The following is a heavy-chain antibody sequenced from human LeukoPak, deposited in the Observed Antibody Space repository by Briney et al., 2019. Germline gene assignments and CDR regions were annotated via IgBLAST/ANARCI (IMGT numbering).Heavy chain of an antibody. CDR1: GGTLSSYA. CDR3: ARDFRDSSGYYRD. CDR2: IIPIFGIA. D-gene: IGHD3-22*01. Sequence: VASVKVSCKASGGTLSSYAISWVRQAPGQGLEWMGRIIPIFGIANYAQKFQGRVTITADKSTSTAYMELSSLRSEDTAVYYCARDFRDSSGYYRDWGQGTLVTVSS. V-gene: IGHV1-69*04. J-gene: IGHJ4*02.